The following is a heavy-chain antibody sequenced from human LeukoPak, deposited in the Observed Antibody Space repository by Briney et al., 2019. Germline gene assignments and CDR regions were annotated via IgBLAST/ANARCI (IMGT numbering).Heavy chain of an antibody. CDR1: GFTFSSYW. D-gene: IGHD2-15*01. V-gene: IGHV3-7*01. J-gene: IGHJ6*03. CDR3: ARERAEYCSGGSCYYCYYMDV. CDR2: IKQDGSEK. Sequence: GGSLRLSCAASGFTFSSYWMSWVRQAPGKGLEWVANIKQDGSEKYYVDSVKGRFTISRDNAKNSLYLQMNSLRAEDTAVYYCARERAEYCSGGSCYYCYYMDVWGKGTTVTISS.